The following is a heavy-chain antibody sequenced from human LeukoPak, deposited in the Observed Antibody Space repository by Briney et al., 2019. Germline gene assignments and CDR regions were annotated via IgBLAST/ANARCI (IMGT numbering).Heavy chain of an antibody. J-gene: IGHJ4*02. CDR2: IRYDGSNK. D-gene: IGHD2-21*02. CDR3: RPGVHIVVVTHYFDY. Sequence: PGGSLRLSCAVSGFTFSSYGMHWVRQAPGKGMEWVAFIRYDGSNKYYADSVKGRFTISRDNSKNTLYLQMNSLRAEDTAVYYCRPGVHIVVVTHYFDYWGQGTLVTVSS. CDR1: GFTFSSYG. V-gene: IGHV3-30*02.